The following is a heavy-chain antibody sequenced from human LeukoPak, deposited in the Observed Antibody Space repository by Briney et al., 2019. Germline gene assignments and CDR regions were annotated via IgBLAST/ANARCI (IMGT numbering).Heavy chain of an antibody. CDR3: ARDLRTVAANSHDAFDI. J-gene: IGHJ3*02. CDR2: IYYSGST. CDR1: GGSISSYY. V-gene: IGHV4-59*13. Sequence: SETLSLTCTVSGGSISSYYWSWLRQPPGKGLEWIGYIYYSGSTSYNPSLRSRVTISIDISKNQFSLKLSSVTAADTAVYYCARDLRTVAANSHDAFDIWGQGTMVTVSS. D-gene: IGHD6-19*01.